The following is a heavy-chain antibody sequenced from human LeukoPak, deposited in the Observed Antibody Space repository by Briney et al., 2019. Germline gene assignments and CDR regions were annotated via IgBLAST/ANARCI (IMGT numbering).Heavy chain of an antibody. D-gene: IGHD2-15*01. CDR2: IKHSGST. CDR3: ARRDDCSGGSCKLGY. Sequence: PSETLSLTCAVYGGSFSGYYWGWIRHPPGKGLDWIEEIKHSGSTNYNPSLKRRVTISVDTSKHQFSLKLSSVIAADTAVYYCARRDDCSGGSCKLGYWGQGTLVTVSS. CDR1: GGSFSGYY. V-gene: IGHV4-34*01. J-gene: IGHJ4*02.